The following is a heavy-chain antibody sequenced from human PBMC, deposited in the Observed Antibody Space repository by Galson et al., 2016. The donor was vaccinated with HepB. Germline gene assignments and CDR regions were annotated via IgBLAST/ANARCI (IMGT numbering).Heavy chain of an antibody. CDR1: GVSVSSTTYY. CDR3: ARRLRQYDYLWRDWRPYYFDY. V-gene: IGHV4-39*02. CDR2: IYYTGST. J-gene: IGHJ4*02. Sequence: SETLSLTCTVSGVSVSSTTYYWAWIRQPPGKDLEFIGHIYYTGSTYYNPSLKSRVTMSVDTSKNHFSLRLNSVTATDTAVYYCARRLRQYDYLWRDWRPYYFDYWGQGTLLTVSS. D-gene: IGHD3-16*01.